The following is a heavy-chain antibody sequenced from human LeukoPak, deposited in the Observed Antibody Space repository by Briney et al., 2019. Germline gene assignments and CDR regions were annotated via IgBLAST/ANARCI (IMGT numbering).Heavy chain of an antibody. J-gene: IGHJ6*02. V-gene: IGHV3-7*01. Sequence: QPGGSLRLSCAVSGFTFSSYWMSWVRQAPGKGLEWVANIKQDGSEKYYVDSVKGRFTISRDNAENSLYLQMNSLRAEDTAVYYCARDTHYGMDVWGQGTTVTVSS. CDR2: IKQDGSEK. CDR1: GFTFSSYW. CDR3: ARDTHYGMDV.